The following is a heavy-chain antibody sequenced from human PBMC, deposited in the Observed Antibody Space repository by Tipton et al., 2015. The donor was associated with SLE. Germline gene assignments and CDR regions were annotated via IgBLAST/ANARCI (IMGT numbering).Heavy chain of an antibody. Sequence: LRLSCTVSGGSISSHYWSWIRQPPGKGLEWIGYIYYSGSTNYNPSLKSRVTISVDTSKNQFSLKLSSVTAADTAVYYCARALSYSNYWRYWGQGTLVTVSS. CDR1: GGSISSHY. V-gene: IGHV4-59*11. J-gene: IGHJ4*02. CDR2: IYYSGST. CDR3: ARALSYSNYWRY. D-gene: IGHD4-11*01.